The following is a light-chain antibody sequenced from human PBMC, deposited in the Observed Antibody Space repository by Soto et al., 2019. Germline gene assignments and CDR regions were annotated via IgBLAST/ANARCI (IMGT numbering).Light chain of an antibody. Sequence: EIVLTQSPGTLSLSPGERATLSCRASQSVSGNCLAWYQHKPGQAPRLLIYSASNRATDIPDRFSGSGSATDFIHAISSLQPEDFAVDYCREYCTSPQTFGPGTKVDI. CDR1: QSVSGNC. V-gene: IGKV3-20*01. CDR2: SAS. J-gene: IGKJ3*01. CDR3: REYCTSPQT.